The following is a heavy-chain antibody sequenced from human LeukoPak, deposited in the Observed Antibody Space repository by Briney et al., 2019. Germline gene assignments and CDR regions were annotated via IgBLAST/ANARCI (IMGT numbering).Heavy chain of an antibody. D-gene: IGHD2-15*01. Sequence: GGSLRLSCAASGFTFDDYAMHWVRQASGKGLEWVSGISWNSGSIGYADSVKGRFTISRDNAKNSLYLQMNSLRAEDTALYYCAKDYAAHIYCSGGSCSFFDYWGQGTLVTVSS. CDR1: GFTFDDYA. V-gene: IGHV3-9*01. CDR2: ISWNSGSI. J-gene: IGHJ4*02. CDR3: AKDYAAHIYCSGGSCSFFDY.